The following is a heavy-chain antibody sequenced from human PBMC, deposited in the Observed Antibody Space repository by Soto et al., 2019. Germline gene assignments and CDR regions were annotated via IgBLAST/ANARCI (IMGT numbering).Heavy chain of an antibody. D-gene: IGHD1-7*01. J-gene: IGHJ4*02. CDR2: IYRTGST. Sequence: SETLSLTCAVYGGAFSGYYWSWVRQPPGQGLEWIGEIYRTGSTNYNPSLKSRVTISLDKSENQFSLKVTSLTAADTAVYYCASRDPGTSVDYWGQGTLVTVSS. CDR1: GGAFSGYY. CDR3: ASRDPGTSVDY. V-gene: IGHV4-34*01.